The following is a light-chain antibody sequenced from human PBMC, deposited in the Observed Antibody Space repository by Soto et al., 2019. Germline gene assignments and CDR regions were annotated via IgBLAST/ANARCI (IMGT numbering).Light chain of an antibody. J-gene: IGLJ1*01. CDR1: SSNIGTNT. V-gene: IGLV1-44*01. Sequence: QSVLTQPPSVSGTPGQRVTISCFGSSSNIGTNTVNWYQQLSGTAPKLLIYTNNQRPSGVPDRFSGSKSGTSASLAISGLQSEDELDYYCAAWDDTLNIYVFGTGTKATVL. CDR3: AAWDDTLNIYV. CDR2: TNN.